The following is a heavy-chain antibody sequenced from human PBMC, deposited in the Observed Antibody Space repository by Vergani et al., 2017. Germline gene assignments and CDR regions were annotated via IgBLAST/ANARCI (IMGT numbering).Heavy chain of an antibody. D-gene: IGHD5-18*01. CDR3: ARLQKGYSSSFDF. V-gene: IGHV3-11*01. J-gene: IGHJ4*02. CDR2: ISSSGYTK. Sequence: QVQLVESGGGLVKAGGSLRLSCAASGFTFSDHYMSWIRQAPGKGLEWVSFISSSGYTKYYADSVRGRFTISMDNAKKSLYLQINSLRVEDTAVYYCARLQKGYSSSFDFWGQGTLVTVSS. CDR1: GFTFSDHY.